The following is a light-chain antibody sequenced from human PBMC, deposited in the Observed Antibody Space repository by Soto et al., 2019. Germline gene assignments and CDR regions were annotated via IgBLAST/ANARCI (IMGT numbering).Light chain of an antibody. Sequence: QSVLTQPPSASGTPGQTVTISCSGSSSNVGKNIVNWYQQVPGTAPTLLIYSTDQRPSGVPDRFSGSKPGTSASLAISGLQSEDEADYYCAAWDDGRNDLYVIGSGTKVTVL. CDR3: AAWDDGRNDLYV. J-gene: IGLJ1*01. CDR1: SSNVGKNI. CDR2: STD. V-gene: IGLV1-44*01.